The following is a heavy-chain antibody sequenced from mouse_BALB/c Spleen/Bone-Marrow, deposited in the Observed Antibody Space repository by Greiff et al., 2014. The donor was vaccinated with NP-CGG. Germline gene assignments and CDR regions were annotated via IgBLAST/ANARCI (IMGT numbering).Heavy chain of an antibody. CDR1: GYTFTSYW. D-gene: IGHD3-3*01. V-gene: IGHV1S41*01. CDR3: ARGGLHYFDY. Sequence: DLVKPGAPVKLSCKASGYTFTSYWINWIKQRPGQGLEWIGRIAPGSGSSYYNEMFKGKATLTVDTSSSTAYIQLSSLSSEDSAVYFCARGGLHYFDYWGQGTTLTVSS. J-gene: IGHJ2*01. CDR2: IAPGSGSS.